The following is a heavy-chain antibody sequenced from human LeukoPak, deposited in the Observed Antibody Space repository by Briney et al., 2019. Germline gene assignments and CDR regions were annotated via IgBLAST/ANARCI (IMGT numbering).Heavy chain of an antibody. Sequence: ETLSLTCAVYGGSFSGYYWNWIRQPPGKGLEWVGRIKSKTDGGTTDYAAPVKGRFTISRDDSKNTLYLQMNSLKTEDTAVYYCTTGPRGETPLSGYWGQGTLVTVSS. D-gene: IGHD2-21*01. CDR3: TTGPRGETPLSGY. V-gene: IGHV3-15*07. J-gene: IGHJ4*02. CDR2: IKSKTDGGTT. CDR1: GGSFSGYY.